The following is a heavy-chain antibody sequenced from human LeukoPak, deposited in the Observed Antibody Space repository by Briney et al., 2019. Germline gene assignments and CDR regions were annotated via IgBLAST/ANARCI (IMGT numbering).Heavy chain of an antibody. D-gene: IGHD3-10*01. CDR2: ISSSSSTI. Sequence: GGSLRLSCAASGFTFSSYSMNWVRQAPGKGLEWVSYISSSSSTIYYADSVKGRFTISRDNAKNSLYLQMNSLRSEDTAVYYCASLRDKTFGELQFDYWGQGTLVTVSS. V-gene: IGHV3-48*01. J-gene: IGHJ4*02. CDR1: GFTFSSYS. CDR3: ASLRDKTFGELQFDY.